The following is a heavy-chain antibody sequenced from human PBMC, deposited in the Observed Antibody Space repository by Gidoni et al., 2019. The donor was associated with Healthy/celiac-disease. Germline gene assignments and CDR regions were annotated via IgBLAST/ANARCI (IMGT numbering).Heavy chain of an antibody. D-gene: IGHD3-10*01. CDR1: GGSISSGGYS. CDR2: IYYSGST. J-gene: IGHJ4*02. V-gene: IGHV4-31*03. Sequence: QVQLQESGPGLVKPSQTLSLTCNFSGGSISSGGYSWSGIRQHPGKGLEWIGYIYYSGSTYYNPSLKSRVTISVDTSKNQFSLKLSSVTAADTAVYYCARVPRKDGSGRKHFDYWGQGTLVTVSS. CDR3: ARVPRKDGSGRKHFDY.